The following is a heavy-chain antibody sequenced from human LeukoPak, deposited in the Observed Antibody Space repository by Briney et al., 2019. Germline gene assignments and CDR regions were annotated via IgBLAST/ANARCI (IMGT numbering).Heavy chain of an antibody. CDR2: IYYSGST. Sequence: PSETLSLTCTVSGDSISGYYWSWIRQPPGKGLEWIGHIYYSGSTNYNPSLKSRVTTSVDTSKNQFSLELTSVTAADTAVYYRARGGSSGWYLYYYYGMDVWGQGTTVTVSS. V-gene: IGHV4-59*01. D-gene: IGHD6-19*01. CDR1: GDSISGYY. CDR3: ARGGSSGWYLYYYYGMDV. J-gene: IGHJ6*02.